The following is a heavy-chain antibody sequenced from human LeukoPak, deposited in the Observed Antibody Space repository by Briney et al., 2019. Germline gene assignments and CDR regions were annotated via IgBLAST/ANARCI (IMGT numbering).Heavy chain of an antibody. CDR3: ARATTGVVDY. CDR2: IKSDGSTT. V-gene: IGHV3-74*01. CDR1: GFTFSSYW. Sequence: GRSLRLSCAASGFTFSSYWMHWVRQAPGKGLVWVSRIKSDGSTTSYADSVKGRFTISRDNAKNTLYLQMNSLRAEDTAVYYCARATTGVVDYWGQGTLVTVSS. J-gene: IGHJ4*02. D-gene: IGHD2-15*01.